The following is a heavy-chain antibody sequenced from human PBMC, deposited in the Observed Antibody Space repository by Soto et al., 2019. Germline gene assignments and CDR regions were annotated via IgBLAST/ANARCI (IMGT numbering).Heavy chain of an antibody. Sequence: GGSLRLSCAASGFTFSSYEMNWVRQAPGKGLEWVSYISSSGSTIYYADSVKGRFTISRDNAKNSLYLQMNSLRAEDTAVYYCACGSYYYYGMDVWGQGTTVTVSS. V-gene: IGHV3-48*03. D-gene: IGHD1-1*01. J-gene: IGHJ6*02. CDR1: GFTFSSYE. CDR3: ACGSYYYYGMDV. CDR2: ISSSGSTI.